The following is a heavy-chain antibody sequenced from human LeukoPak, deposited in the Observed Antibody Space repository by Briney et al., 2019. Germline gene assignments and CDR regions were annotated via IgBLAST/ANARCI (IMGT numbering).Heavy chain of an antibody. V-gene: IGHV3-48*03. J-gene: IGHJ5*02. CDR3: ARADYSSGWPRFDP. D-gene: IGHD6-19*01. CDR2: ISSSGSTI. CDR1: GFTFSSYE. Sequence: GGSLRLSCAASGFTFSSYEMNWVRQAPGKGLEWVSYISSSGSTIYYADSVKGRFTISRDNAKNSLYLQMNSLRAEDTAVYYCARADYSSGWPRFDPWGQGTLVTVSS.